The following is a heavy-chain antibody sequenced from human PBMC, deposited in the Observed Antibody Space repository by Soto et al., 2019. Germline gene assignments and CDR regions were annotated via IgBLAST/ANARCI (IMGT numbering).Heavy chain of an antibody. CDR2: IYYSGST. CDR3: ASRGRSGWWAY. D-gene: IGHD6-19*01. V-gene: IGHV4-39*01. Sequence: QLQLQESGPGLVKPSETLSLTCTVSGGSISSSSYYWGWIRQPPGKGLEWIGRIYYSGSTYYNPSLKRRVTISVDTSKNQFSLKLSSVTAADTAVYYCASRGRSGWWAYWGQGTLVTVSS. J-gene: IGHJ4*02. CDR1: GGSISSSSYY.